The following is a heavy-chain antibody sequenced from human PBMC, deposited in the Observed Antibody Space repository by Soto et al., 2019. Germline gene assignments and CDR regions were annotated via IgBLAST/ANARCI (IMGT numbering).Heavy chain of an antibody. J-gene: IGHJ4*02. D-gene: IGHD3-22*01. CDR3: ASALGDYYDSGGYHHAYYFDY. CDR2: IYYRGGT. V-gene: IGHV4-61*08. Sequence: PSETLSLTCTVSGGSISSGGYYWSWIRQSPGKGLEWIGNIYYRGGTSYNPSLKTRPTISTDTSKKQVSLRLSSVTAADTAVYYSASALGDYYDSGGYHHAYYFDYWGQGNLVTVSS. CDR1: GGSISSGGYY.